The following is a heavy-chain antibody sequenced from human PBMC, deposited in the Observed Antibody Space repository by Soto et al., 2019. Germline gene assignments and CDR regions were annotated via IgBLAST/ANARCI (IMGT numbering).Heavy chain of an antibody. CDR1: GFNFTYNA. CDR2: ISFNGRKK. J-gene: IGHJ2*01. D-gene: IGHD3-9*01. Sequence: QEQLVESGGGVVRPGKSLRLSCEASGFNFTYNAMHWVRQAPGKGLEWVAVISFNGRKKFYARSVKGRFTISRDNSKNTLYLQINNLRPGDTAVYYCARGWLRRDDILTPSWNFNLWGQGTRVT. V-gene: IGHV3-30*04. CDR3: ARGWLRRDDILTPSWNFNL.